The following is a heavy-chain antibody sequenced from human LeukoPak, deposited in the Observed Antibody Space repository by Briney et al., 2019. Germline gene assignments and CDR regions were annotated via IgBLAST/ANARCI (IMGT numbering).Heavy chain of an antibody. CDR3: ARDFRIRLRNNWFDP. V-gene: IGHV1-18*01. CDR1: GYTFTSYG. D-gene: IGHD4-17*01. CDR2: ISAYNGNT. Sequence: GASVKVSCKASGYTFTSYGISWVRQAPGQGLEWMGWISAYNGNTNYAQKLQGRVTMTTDTSTSTAHMELRSLRSDDTAVYYCARDFRIRLRNNWFDPWGQGTLVTVSS. J-gene: IGHJ5*02.